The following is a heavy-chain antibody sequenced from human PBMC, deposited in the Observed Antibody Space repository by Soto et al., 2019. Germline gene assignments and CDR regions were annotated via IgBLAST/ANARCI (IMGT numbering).Heavy chain of an antibody. V-gene: IGHV3-11*06. D-gene: IGHD3-9*01. Sequence: GGSLRLSCAASGFTFIDYYMSWIRQAPGKGLEWVSYISSSSSYTNYADSMKSRFTISRDNAKNALYMQMNSLRAEDTAVYYCAGGVVLRYFDRLLSPPDYWGQGTLVTVSS. J-gene: IGHJ4*02. CDR2: ISSSSSYT. CDR1: GFTFIDYY. CDR3: AGGVVLRYFDRLLSPPDY.